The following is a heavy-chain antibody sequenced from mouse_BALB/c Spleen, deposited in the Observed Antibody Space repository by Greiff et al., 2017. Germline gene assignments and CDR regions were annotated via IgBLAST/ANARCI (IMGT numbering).Heavy chain of an antibody. CDR1: GFSLTGYG. CDR2: IWGDGST. D-gene: IGHD1-1*01. J-gene: IGHJ4*01. CDR3: ARLYYYGSMDY. Sequence: QVQLKESGPGLVAPSQSLSITCTVSGFSLTGYGVNWVRQPPGKGLEWLGMIWGDGSTDYNSALKSRLSISKDNSKSQVFLKMNSLQTDDTARYYCARLYYYGSMDYWGQGTSVTVSS. V-gene: IGHV2-6-7*01.